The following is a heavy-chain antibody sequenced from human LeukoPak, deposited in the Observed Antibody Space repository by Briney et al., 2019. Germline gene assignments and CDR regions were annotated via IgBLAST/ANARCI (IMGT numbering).Heavy chain of an antibody. V-gene: IGHV3-23*01. CDR1: GFTFSTFP. Sequence: TGGSLRLSCAASGFTFSTFPMSWVRQAPGKGLEWVSAISGSGGNTYYADSVKGRFTISRDNSKNTLYLQINSLGAEDTAVYFCGKGGFGSGTYYNVMVAWGQGTAVTVSS. D-gene: IGHD3-10*01. CDR3: GKGGFGSGTYYNVMVA. J-gene: IGHJ6*02. CDR2: ISGSGGNT.